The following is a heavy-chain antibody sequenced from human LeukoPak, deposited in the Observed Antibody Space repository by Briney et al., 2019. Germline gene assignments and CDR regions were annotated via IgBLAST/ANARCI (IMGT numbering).Heavy chain of an antibody. CDR1: GGSISNYY. D-gene: IGHD3-10*01. Sequence: SETLSLTCTVSGGSISNYYWSWIRQPPGKGLEWIGYIYNSGSTNYNPSLKSRVTISVDTSKNQLSLKLGSVTAADTAVYYCARRRYGYYFDYWGQGTLVTVSS. J-gene: IGHJ4*02. CDR3: ARRRYGYYFDY. V-gene: IGHV4-59*01. CDR2: IYNSGST.